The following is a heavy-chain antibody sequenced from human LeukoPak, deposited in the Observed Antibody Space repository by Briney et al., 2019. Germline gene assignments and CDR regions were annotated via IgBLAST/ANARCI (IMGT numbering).Heavy chain of an antibody. CDR2: IKQDGSEK. CDR1: GFTVSSKY. D-gene: IGHD4-17*01. Sequence: LTGGSLRLSCAASGFTVSSKYMSWVRQAPGKGLEWVANIKQDGSEKYYVDSVKGRFTISRDNAKNSLYLQMNSLRAEDTAVYYCARENDYGDYDSIDYWGQGTLVTVSS. CDR3: ARENDYGDYDSIDY. J-gene: IGHJ4*02. V-gene: IGHV3-7*03.